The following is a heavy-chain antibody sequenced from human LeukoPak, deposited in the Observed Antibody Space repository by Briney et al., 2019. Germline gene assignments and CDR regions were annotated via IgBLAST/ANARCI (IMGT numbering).Heavy chain of an antibody. J-gene: IGHJ6*02. CDR1: GFTFSSYG. D-gene: IGHD4-23*01. V-gene: IGHV3-30*03. Sequence: PGGSLRLSCAAFGFTFSSYGMHWVRQAPGKGLEWVAVVSYDGSNKYYADSVKGRFTISRDNSKNTLYLQMNSLRAEDTAVYYCARDGKRGATTVVTPGYYGMDVWGQGTTVTVSS. CDR3: ARDGKRGATTVVTPGYYGMDV. CDR2: VSYDGSNK.